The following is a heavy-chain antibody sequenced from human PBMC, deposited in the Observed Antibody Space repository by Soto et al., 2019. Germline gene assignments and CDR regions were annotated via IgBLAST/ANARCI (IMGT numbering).Heavy chain of an antibody. V-gene: IGHV1-69*02. CDR3: AASYGSGYRAFDY. J-gene: IGHJ4*02. D-gene: IGHD3-10*01. Sequence: SVKVSCKASGDTFSFYTINWVRQAPGLGLEWVGRINPIVSMSNYAQKFQGRVSMTADKSTSTAYMELRGLRSDDTAMYFCAASYGSGYRAFDYWGQGALVTVSS. CDR1: GDTFSFYT. CDR2: INPIVSMS.